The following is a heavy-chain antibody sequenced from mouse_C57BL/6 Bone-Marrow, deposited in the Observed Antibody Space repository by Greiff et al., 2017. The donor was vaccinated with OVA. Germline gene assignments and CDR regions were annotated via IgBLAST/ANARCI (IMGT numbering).Heavy chain of an antibody. CDR2: IRNKANGYTT. Sequence: EVKLMESGGGLVQPGGSLSLSCAASGFTFTDYYMSWVRQPPGKALEWLGFIRNKANGYTTEYSASVKGRFTISRDNSQSILYLQMNALRAEDSATYYCARSHYYGSSYFDDWGQGTTLTVSS. CDR3: ARSHYYGSSYFDD. CDR1: GFTFTDYY. V-gene: IGHV7-3*01. J-gene: IGHJ2*01. D-gene: IGHD1-1*01.